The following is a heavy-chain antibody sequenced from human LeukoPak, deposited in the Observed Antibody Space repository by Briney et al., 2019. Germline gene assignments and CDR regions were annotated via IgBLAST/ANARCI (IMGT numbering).Heavy chain of an antibody. CDR2: TSGSTGNT. CDR3: AKVLAGAGTRPLGY. Sequence: GGSLRLSCAASGFTFEKYAMSWVRQAPGKGLEWVSLTSGSTGNTYYADSVQGRFTISRDNSKNTLFLQLNILRAEDTAVYYCAKVLAGAGTRPLGYWGQGTLVTVSS. V-gene: IGHV3-23*01. D-gene: IGHD1-26*01. CDR1: GFTFEKYA. J-gene: IGHJ4*02.